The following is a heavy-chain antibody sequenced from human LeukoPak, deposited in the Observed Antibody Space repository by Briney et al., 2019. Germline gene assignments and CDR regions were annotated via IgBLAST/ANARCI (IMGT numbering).Heavy chain of an antibody. D-gene: IGHD6-13*01. CDR3: AGRPLLGIATPNYYTDV. J-gene: IGHJ6*03. V-gene: IGHV4-38-2*01. CDR1: GYSISSGYY. Sequence: PSETLSLTCAVSGYSISSGYYWGWIRQPPGKGLEWIGSIYHSGSTYYNPSLKSRVTISVDTSKNQFSLKLSSVTAADTAVYYCAGRPLLGIATPNYYTDVWGKGTTVTVSS. CDR2: IYHSGST.